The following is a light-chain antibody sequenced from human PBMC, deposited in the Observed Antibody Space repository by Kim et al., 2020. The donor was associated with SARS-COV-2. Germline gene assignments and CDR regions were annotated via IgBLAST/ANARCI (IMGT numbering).Light chain of an antibody. V-gene: IGKV3-20*01. J-gene: IGKJ2*02. CDR3: QQYGSSPRT. Sequence: WSPGERAALSCRASQSVSSNYLSWYQQKPGQAPRLLIYGTSNRATGIPDRFSGSGSGTDFTLTISRLEPEDFAVYYCQQYGSSPRTFGQGTKLEIK. CDR2: GTS. CDR1: QSVSSNY.